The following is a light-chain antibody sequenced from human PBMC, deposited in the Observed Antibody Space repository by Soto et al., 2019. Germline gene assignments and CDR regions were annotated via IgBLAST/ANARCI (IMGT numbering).Light chain of an antibody. CDR1: QSIDTF. Sequence: DIHMTQSPSSLSASVGDRVTITCRASQSIDTFLNWYQQQPGKVPKLLIYAASTLQSGVPSRFSGGGSGSDFTLTISTLQPEDFATYYCQQTHSSPLTFGGGTRVESK. CDR3: QQTHSSPLT. V-gene: IGKV1-39*01. J-gene: IGKJ4*01. CDR2: AAS.